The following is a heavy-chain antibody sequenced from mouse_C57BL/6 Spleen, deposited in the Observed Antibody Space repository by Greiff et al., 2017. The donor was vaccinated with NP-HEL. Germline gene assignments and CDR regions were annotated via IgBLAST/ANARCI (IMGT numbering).Heavy chain of an antibody. CDR1: GYAFSSSW. CDR3: ARGLYYGNPFDY. D-gene: IGHD2-1*01. CDR2: IYPGDGDT. V-gene: IGHV1-82*01. J-gene: IGHJ2*01. Sequence: LVESGPELVKPGASVKISCKASGYAFSSSWMNWVKQRPGKGLEWIGRIYPGDGDTNYNGKFKGKATLTADKSSSTAYMQLSSLTSEDSAVYFCARGLYYGNPFDYWGQGTTLTVSS.